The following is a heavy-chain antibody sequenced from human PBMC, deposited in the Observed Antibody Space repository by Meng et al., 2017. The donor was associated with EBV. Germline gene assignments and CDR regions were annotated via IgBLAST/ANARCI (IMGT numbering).Heavy chain of an antibody. V-gene: IGHV2-5*02. D-gene: IGHD6-13*01. Sequence: QTTLKDSCPPIVKPTQTLTLTCTFSGFSLSTSGVGVGWIRQPPGKALEWLALIYWDDDKRYSPSLKSRLTITKDTSKNQVVLTMTNMDPVDTATYYCAHRRDEYSSSWYGWFDPWGQGTLVTVSS. J-gene: IGHJ5*02. CDR3: AHRRDEYSSSWYGWFDP. CDR2: IYWDDDK. CDR1: GFSLSTSGVG.